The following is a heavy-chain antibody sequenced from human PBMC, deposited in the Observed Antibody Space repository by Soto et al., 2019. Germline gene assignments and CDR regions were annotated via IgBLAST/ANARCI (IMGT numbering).Heavy chain of an antibody. CDR3: ARDPPAYCSGGSCYSWFDP. D-gene: IGHD2-15*01. CDR1: GFTFSSYW. CDR2: IKQDGSEK. V-gene: IGHV3-7*03. Sequence: GGSLRLSCAASGFTFSSYWMSWVRQAPGKGLEWVANIKQDGSEKYYVDSVKGRFTISRDNAKNSLYLQMNSLRAEDTAVYCCARDPPAYCSGGSCYSWFDPWGQGTLVTVSS. J-gene: IGHJ5*02.